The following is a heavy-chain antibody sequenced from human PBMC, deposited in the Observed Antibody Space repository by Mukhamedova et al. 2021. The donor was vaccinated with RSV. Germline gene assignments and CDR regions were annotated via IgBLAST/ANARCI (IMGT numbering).Heavy chain of an antibody. V-gene: IGHV1-2*02. Sequence: GTNYAQKFQGRVTMTRDTSISTAYMELSRLRSDDTAVYYCATVGDCSSTSCYSGFDYWGQGTLVTASS. J-gene: IGHJ4*02. CDR2: GT. CDR3: ATVGDCSSTSCYSGFDY. D-gene: IGHD2-2*02.